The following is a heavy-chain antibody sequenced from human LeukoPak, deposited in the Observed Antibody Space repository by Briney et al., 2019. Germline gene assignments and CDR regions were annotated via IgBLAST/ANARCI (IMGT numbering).Heavy chain of an antibody. V-gene: IGHV4-30-2*01. Sequence: PSQTLSLTCTVSGGSISSGGYYWSWIRQPPGKGLEWIGYIYHSGSTYYNPSLKSRVTISVDRSKNQFSLKLSSVTAADTAVYYCARQVYGAAGTYFDYWGQGTLVTVSS. J-gene: IGHJ4*02. CDR3: ARQVYGAAGTYFDY. CDR1: GGSISSGGYY. CDR2: IYHSGST. D-gene: IGHD6-13*01.